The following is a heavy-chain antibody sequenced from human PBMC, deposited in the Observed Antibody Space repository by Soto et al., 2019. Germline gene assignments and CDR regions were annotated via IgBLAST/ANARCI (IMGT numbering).Heavy chain of an antibody. CDR1: GFTFSSYA. CDR3: AQGKISTTGLNY. D-gene: IGHD1-1*01. CDR2: ISNSGGST. V-gene: IGHV3-23*01. Sequence: GGSLRLSCAASGFTFSSYAMSWTRQAPGKGLEWVSSISNSGGSTYHADSVKGRFTISRDDSEKTLYLQMNSLRVEDAAIYFCAQGKISTTGLNYWGQGTLVTVSS. J-gene: IGHJ4*02.